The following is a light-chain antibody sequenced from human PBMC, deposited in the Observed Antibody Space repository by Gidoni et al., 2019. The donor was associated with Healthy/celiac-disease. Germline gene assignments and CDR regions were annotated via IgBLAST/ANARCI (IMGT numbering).Light chain of an antibody. CDR2: AAS. J-gene: IGKJ2*01. Sequence: AIRMTQSPSSLSASTGDRVTITCRASQGISSYLAWYQQKPGKAPKLLIYAASTLQSGVPSRFSGSGSGTDFTLTISCLQSEDFATYYCQQYYSYPQTFVQXTKLEIK. CDR3: QQYYSYPQT. CDR1: QGISSY. V-gene: IGKV1-8*01.